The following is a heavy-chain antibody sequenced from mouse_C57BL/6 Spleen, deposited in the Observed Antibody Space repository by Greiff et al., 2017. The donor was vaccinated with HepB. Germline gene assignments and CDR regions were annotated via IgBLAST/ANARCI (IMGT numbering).Heavy chain of an antibody. D-gene: IGHD1-1*01. J-gene: IGHJ4*01. CDR3: ARRSGSSYYAMDY. Sequence: VQLQQPGAELVKPGASVKLSCKASGYTFTSYWMQWVKQRPGQGLEWIGEIDPSDSYTNYNQKFKGKATLTVDTSSSTAYMQLSSLTSEDSAVYCCARRSGSSYYAMDYWGQGTSVTVSS. CDR1: GYTFTSYW. V-gene: IGHV1-50*01. CDR2: IDPSDSYT.